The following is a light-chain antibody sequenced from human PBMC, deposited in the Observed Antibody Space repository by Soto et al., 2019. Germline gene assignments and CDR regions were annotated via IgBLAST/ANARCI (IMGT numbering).Light chain of an antibody. V-gene: IGLV2-14*01. CDR3: SSYTSSSTPDV. CDR1: SSDVGGYNY. Sequence: QSALTQPASVSGYPGQSITISCTGTSSDVGGYNYVSWYQQHPGKAPKLMIYDVSNRPSGVSNRFSGSKSGNTASLTISGLQAEDEADYYCSSYTSSSTPDVFGTGTKLTVL. CDR2: DVS. J-gene: IGLJ1*01.